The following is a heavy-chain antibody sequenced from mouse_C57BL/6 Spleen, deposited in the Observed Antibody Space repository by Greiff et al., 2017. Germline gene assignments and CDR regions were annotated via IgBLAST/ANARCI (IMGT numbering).Heavy chain of an antibody. Sequence: VKLQQPGAELVMPGASVKLSCKASGYTFTSYWMHWVKQRPGQGLEWIGEIDPSDSYTNYNQKFKGKSTLTVDKSSSTAYMQLSSLTSEDSAVYYCARRGKATEAMDYWGQGTSVTVSS. J-gene: IGHJ4*01. CDR2: IDPSDSYT. V-gene: IGHV1-69*01. CDR3: ARRGKATEAMDY. D-gene: IGHD3-2*02. CDR1: GYTFTSYW.